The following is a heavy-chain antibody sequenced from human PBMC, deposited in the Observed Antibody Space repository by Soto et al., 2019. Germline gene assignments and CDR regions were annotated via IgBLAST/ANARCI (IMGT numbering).Heavy chain of an antibody. CDR1: GYTFTSYG. CDR2: ISVYNGST. CDR3: ARVAGDLARWFDP. Sequence: QVQLVQSGAEVKKPGASVKVSCKASGYTFTSYGISWVRQAPGQGLEWMGRISVYNGSTNYAQKLQGRVTMTTDTSTSASYMELRSVRPDDTAVYYCARVAGDLARWFDPWGQGTLVSVSS. V-gene: IGHV1-18*01. J-gene: IGHJ5*02.